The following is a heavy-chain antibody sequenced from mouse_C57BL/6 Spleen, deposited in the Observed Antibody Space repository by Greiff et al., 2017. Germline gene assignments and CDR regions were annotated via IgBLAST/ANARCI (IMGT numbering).Heavy chain of an antibody. V-gene: IGHV1-39*01. CDR3: ARRVANYWYFDY. CDR1: GYTFTDYN. Sequence: VQLQQSGPELVKPGASVKISCKASGYTFTDYNMNWVKQSNGKSLEWIGEFNPNYGTTSYNQKFKGKATLTVDQSSITAYMQLNSLTSDDSAVYYCARRVANYWYFDYWGQGTTLTVSS. J-gene: IGHJ2*01. CDR2: FNPNYGTT. D-gene: IGHD2-1*01.